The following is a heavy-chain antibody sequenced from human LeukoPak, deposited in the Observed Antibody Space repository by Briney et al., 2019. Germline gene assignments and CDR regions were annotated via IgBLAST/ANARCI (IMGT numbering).Heavy chain of an antibody. Sequence: GGSLRLSCAASGFTFSSYAMSWVRQAPGKGLEWVSAISGSGGSTYYEDSVKGRFTISRDNSKNTLYLQMNSLRAEDTALYYCAKVPNLGYYYYMDVWGKGTTVTVSS. CDR3: AKVPNLGYYYYMDV. CDR2: ISGSGGST. CDR1: GFTFSSYA. D-gene: IGHD1-14*01. J-gene: IGHJ6*03. V-gene: IGHV3-23*01.